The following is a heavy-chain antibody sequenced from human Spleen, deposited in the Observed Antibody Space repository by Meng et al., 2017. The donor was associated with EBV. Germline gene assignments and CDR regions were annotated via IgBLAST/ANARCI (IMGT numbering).Heavy chain of an antibody. CDR1: GGTFSSDA. CDR2: LIPMSGAP. D-gene: IGHD3-10*01. CDR3: ASESGRGFTPDY. V-gene: IGHV1-69*01. Sequence: VQWVGSGAVVKKPGSSVKVSCKTSGGTFSSDAISWVRQAPGQGLEWMGGLIPMSGAPYYAQKFQGRVTITADESTSTHYMDLSSLRSEDTAVYYCASESGRGFTPDYWGQGTLVTVSS. J-gene: IGHJ4*02.